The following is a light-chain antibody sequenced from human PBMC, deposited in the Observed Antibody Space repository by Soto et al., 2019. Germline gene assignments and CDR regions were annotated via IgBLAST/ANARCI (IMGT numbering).Light chain of an antibody. CDR1: QSINNR. Sequence: IQMTQSPSTLSASIGDRVTITCRASQSINNRLVWYQQMPGKAPNLLIYDASSLESGVPSRFRGSGSETEFTLTISGLQPDDFATYYCQQFIDGWTFGQGTKVDIK. J-gene: IGKJ1*01. V-gene: IGKV1-5*01. CDR3: QQFIDGWT. CDR2: DAS.